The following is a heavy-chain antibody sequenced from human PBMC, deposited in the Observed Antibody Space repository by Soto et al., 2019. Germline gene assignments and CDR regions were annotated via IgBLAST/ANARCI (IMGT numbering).Heavy chain of an antibody. CDR1: GASISSYY. J-gene: IGHJ4*02. CDR3: AGRKKDAYNPDRPYYFDY. D-gene: IGHD1-1*01. V-gene: IGHV4-59*08. CDR2: IFYSGST. Sequence: SETLSLTCTVSGASISSYYWSWIRQPPGEGLEWIGYIFYSGSTNYNPSLKSRVTISVDTSKNQFSLKLSSVTATDTAVYYCAGRKKDAYNPDRPYYFDYWGQGTLVTVSS.